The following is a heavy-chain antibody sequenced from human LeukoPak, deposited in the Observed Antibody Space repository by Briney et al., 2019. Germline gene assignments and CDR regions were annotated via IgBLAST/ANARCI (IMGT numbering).Heavy chain of an antibody. J-gene: IGHJ6*03. D-gene: IGHD6-19*01. Sequence: GGSLRLSCAASGFTVSSNYMSWVRQAPGKGLEWISVIYSGGSTYYADSVKGRFTISRDDSKNTLYLQMNSLRAEDTAIYYCARAQWRTYSYYYMDVWGKGTTVNVSS. V-gene: IGHV3-53*01. CDR1: GFTVSSNY. CDR3: ARAQWRTYSYYYMDV. CDR2: IYSGGST.